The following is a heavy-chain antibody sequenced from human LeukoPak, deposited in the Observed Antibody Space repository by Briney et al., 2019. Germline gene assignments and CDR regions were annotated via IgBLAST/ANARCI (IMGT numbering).Heavy chain of an antibody. CDR2: INPNSGGT. D-gene: IGHD2-2*01. CDR3: ARPRVYQSPFDY. Sequence: ASVKVSCKASGYTFTGYYMHWVRQAPGQGLEWTGWINPNSGGTNYAQKFQGRVTMTRDTSISTAYMELSRLRSDDTAVYYCARPRVYQSPFDYWGQGTLVTVSS. CDR1: GYTFTGYY. V-gene: IGHV1-2*02. J-gene: IGHJ4*02.